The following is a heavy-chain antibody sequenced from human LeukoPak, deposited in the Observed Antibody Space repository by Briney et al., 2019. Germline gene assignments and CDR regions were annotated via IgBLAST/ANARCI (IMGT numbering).Heavy chain of an antibody. CDR1: GFTFSSYA. V-gene: IGHV3-23*01. J-gene: IGHJ4*02. CDR3: ARDSEFFDGSNYTYYFDN. Sequence: GGSLRLSCAASGFTFSSYAMSWVRQAPGRGPEWVSAISGSGGSTYYADSVKGRFTISRDNSKNTLYLQMNSLRAEDTAVYYCARDSEFFDGSNYTYYFDNWGQGIQVTVSS. CDR2: ISGSGGST. D-gene: IGHD5-24*01.